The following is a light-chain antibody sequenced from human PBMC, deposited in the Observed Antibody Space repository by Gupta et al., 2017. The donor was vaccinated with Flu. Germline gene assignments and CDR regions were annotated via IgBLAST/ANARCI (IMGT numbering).Light chain of an antibody. CDR3: QQDGSSVT. V-gene: IGKV3-20*01. CDR2: GAS. Sequence: LTQSPGTLSLSPGERATFSCRASQSVRNSYLAWYQQKTGQAPRVLIYGASTRATGIPDRFSGGGSGTDFTLTISRLEPEDFAVYYCQQDGSSVTFGGGTKVEIK. J-gene: IGKJ4*01. CDR1: QSVRNSY.